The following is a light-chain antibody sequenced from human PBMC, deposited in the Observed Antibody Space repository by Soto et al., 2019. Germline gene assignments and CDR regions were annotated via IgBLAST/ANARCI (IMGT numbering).Light chain of an antibody. CDR3: QQRSNWPLT. V-gene: IGKV3-11*01. J-gene: IGKJ3*01. CDR2: DAS. Sequence: IGITQSPTAVSVSPGESATLSCRASQSVSNNLSWYQQKPGQAPRLLIYDASNRATGIPARFSGSGSGTDFTLTISSLEPEDSAVYYCQQRSNWPLTFGPGTKVDI. CDR1: QSVSNN.